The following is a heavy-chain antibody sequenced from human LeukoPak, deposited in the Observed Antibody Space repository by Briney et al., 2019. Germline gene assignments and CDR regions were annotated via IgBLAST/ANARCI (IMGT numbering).Heavy chain of an antibody. V-gene: IGHV3-15*01. Sequence: PGGSLRLSCAASGFTFSNAWMSWVRQAPGKGLEWVGRIKSKTDGGTRDYAAPVKGRFIISRYDSKNTLYLQMNSLKTGDTAVYYCTTDYVWGSYEVYWGQGTLVTVSS. D-gene: IGHD3-16*01. CDR1: GFTFSNAW. J-gene: IGHJ4*02. CDR3: TTDYVWGSYEVY. CDR2: IKSKTDGGTR.